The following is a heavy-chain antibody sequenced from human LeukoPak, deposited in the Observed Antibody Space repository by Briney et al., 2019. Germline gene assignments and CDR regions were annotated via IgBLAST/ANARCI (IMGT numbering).Heavy chain of an antibody. Sequence: GGSLRLSCAASGFISSSHEMNWVRQAPGKGPEWVSYISTTGSTIHYTDSVKGRFTFSRDNAKNSLYLQMNSLRAEDTAVYYCARGSDGRGGTFYYYYGMDVWGQGTTVTVSS. CDR1: GFISSSHE. V-gene: IGHV3-48*03. CDR2: ISTTGSTI. D-gene: IGHD2/OR15-2a*01. CDR3: ARGSDGRGGTFYYYYGMDV. J-gene: IGHJ6*02.